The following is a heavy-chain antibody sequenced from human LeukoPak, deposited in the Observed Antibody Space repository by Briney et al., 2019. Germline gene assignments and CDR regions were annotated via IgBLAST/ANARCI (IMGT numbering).Heavy chain of an antibody. Sequence: GGSLRLSCAAYGFTFRSHWMYWVRQAPGKGRVWVSRINSDGSGTTYADSVKGRFTISSDNAKNTLYLHMYILRADYTAVYYCARDSMKEAPLDHWGQGTLVTVSS. CDR3: ARDSMKEAPLDH. V-gene: IGHV3-74*03. CDR1: GFTFRSHW. CDR2: INSDGSGT. J-gene: IGHJ4*02.